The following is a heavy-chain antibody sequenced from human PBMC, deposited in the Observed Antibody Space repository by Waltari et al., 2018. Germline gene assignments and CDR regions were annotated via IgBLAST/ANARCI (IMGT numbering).Heavy chain of an antibody. Sequence: QVKLQQWGAGLLKPSETLSLTCAVYGGSFSGYYWSWIRQPPGKGLEWIGEINHSGSTNYNPSLKSRVTISVDTSKNQFSLKLSSVTAADTAVYYCASVSSPLKPAAADWFDPWGQGTLVTVSS. D-gene: IGHD2-2*01. J-gene: IGHJ5*02. CDR2: INHSGST. V-gene: IGHV4-34*01. CDR1: GGSFSGYY. CDR3: ASVSSPLKPAAADWFDP.